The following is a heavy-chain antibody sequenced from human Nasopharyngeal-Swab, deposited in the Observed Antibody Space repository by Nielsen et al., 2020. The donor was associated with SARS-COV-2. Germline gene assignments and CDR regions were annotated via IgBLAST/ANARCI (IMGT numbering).Heavy chain of an antibody. Sequence: GESLKISCAASGFTFSSYWMHWVRQAPGKGLVWVSRINSDGSSTSYADSVKGRFTISRDNSKNTLYLQMNSLRAEDTAVYYCATYSSGWPYFDYWGQGTLVTVSS. D-gene: IGHD6-19*01. V-gene: IGHV3-74*01. CDR1: GFTFSSYW. CDR3: ATYSSGWPYFDY. J-gene: IGHJ4*02. CDR2: INSDGSST.